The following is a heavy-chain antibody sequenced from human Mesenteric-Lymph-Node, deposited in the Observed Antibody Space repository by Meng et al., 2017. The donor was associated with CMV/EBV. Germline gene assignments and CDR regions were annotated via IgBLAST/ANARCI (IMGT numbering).Heavy chain of an antibody. CDR2: IYRGDNT. J-gene: IGHJ4*02. CDR3: TGDSVSNPNLDY. V-gene: IGHV3-66*01. D-gene: IGHD3-10*01. CDR1: GFNFRDKY. Sequence: VESGGGLVQPGGSLRLSCEASGFNFRDKYMSWVRQAPGKGLEWVCIIYRGDNTYYIDSVKDRFTVSRDNSKNTMYLQMNSLRVEDTAVYYCTGDSVSNPNLDYWGQGTLVTVSS.